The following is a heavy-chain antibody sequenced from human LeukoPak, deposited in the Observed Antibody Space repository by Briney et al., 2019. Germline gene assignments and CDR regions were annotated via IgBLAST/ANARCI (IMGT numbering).Heavy chain of an antibody. CDR2: INTDGTVT. J-gene: IGHJ4*02. CDR1: GFTFSKYW. CDR3: ATKQWLAPPPDS. V-gene: IGHV3-74*01. Sequence: PGGSLRLSCAASGFTFSKYWMLWVRQAPGNGLESVSRINTDGTVTTYADSVKGRFTVSRDNADNTMFLQMNSARDEDTAVYYCATKQWLAPPPDSWGQGTPVTVSS. D-gene: IGHD6-19*01.